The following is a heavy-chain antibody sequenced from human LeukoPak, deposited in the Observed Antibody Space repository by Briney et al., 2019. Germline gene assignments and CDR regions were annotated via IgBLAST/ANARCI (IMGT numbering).Heavy chain of an antibody. CDR1: GGSISSGDYY. J-gene: IGHJ4*02. D-gene: IGHD2-2*02. Sequence: SQTLSLTCTVSGGSISSGDYYWSWIRQPPGKGLEWIGYIYYSGSTYYNPSLKSRVTISVDTSKNQFSLKLSSVTAADTAVYYCARDPRGGGAIHYWGQGTLVTVSS. V-gene: IGHV4-30-4*01. CDR2: IYYSGST. CDR3: ARDPRGGGAIHY.